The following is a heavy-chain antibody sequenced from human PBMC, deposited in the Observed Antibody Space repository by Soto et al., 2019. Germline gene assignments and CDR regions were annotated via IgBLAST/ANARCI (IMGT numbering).Heavy chain of an antibody. Sequence: VGSLRLSCAATGFMFGTYWMSWVRQAPGKGLEWVANIKHDGNEKYYADSVKGRFTVSRDNVKNFLHLQMSSLRGDDTGVYFCVRATLSWGHYYFRGLDVWGQRTTVTVSS. J-gene: IGHJ6*02. V-gene: IGHV3-7*01. CDR3: VRATLSWGHYYFRGLDV. CDR2: IKHDGNEK. D-gene: IGHD3-22*01. CDR1: GFMFGTYW.